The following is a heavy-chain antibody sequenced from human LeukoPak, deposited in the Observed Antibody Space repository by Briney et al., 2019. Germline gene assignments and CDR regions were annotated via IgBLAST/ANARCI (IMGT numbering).Heavy chain of an antibody. Sequence: GASVKVSCKASGGTFSSYAISWVRQAPGQGLEWMGGIIPIFGTANYAQKFQGRVTITADESTSTAYMELSSLRSEDTAVYYCARAIQGYCSSTSCYLAGAYYYMDVWGKGTTVTVSS. D-gene: IGHD2-2*01. J-gene: IGHJ6*03. CDR1: GGTFSSYA. CDR2: IIPIFGTA. V-gene: IGHV1-69*13. CDR3: ARAIQGYCSSTSCYLAGAYYYMDV.